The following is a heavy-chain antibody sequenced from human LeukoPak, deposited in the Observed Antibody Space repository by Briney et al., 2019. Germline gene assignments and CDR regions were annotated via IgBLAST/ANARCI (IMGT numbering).Heavy chain of an antibody. CDR3: ARAGRPLYYFDY. Sequence: GGSLRLSCAASGFTFSSYSMNWVRQAPGKGLEWVSSISSSSSYIYYADSVKGRFTISRDNAKNSLYLQMNSLRAEDTAVYYCARAGRPLYYFDYWGQGTLVTVSS. J-gene: IGHJ4*02. CDR1: GFTFSSYS. CDR2: ISSSSSYI. V-gene: IGHV3-21*01.